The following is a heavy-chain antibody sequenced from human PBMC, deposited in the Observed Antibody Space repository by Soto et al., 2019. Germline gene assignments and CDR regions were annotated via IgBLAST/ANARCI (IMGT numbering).Heavy chain of an antibody. CDR2: ISGSGGST. CDR3: AKAGSSWPYMDV. Sequence: GGSLRFSCAASGFTFSSYAMSWVRQAPGKGLEWVSAISGSGGSTYYADSVKGRFTISRDNSKNTLYLQMNSLRAEDTAVYYCAKAGSSWPYMDVWGKGTTVTVSS. CDR1: GFTFSSYA. J-gene: IGHJ6*03. D-gene: IGHD6-13*01. V-gene: IGHV3-23*01.